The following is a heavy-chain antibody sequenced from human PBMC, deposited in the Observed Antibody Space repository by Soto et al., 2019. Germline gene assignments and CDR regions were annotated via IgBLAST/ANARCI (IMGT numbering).Heavy chain of an antibody. D-gene: IGHD3-10*01. CDR1: GGSISSSSYY. J-gene: IGHJ4*02. Sequence: SETLSLTCIVSGGSISSSSYYWGWIRQPPGKGLEWIGSIYYSGSTYYNPSLKSRVTISVDTSKNQFFLKLTSVTAADTAVYYCARDRGPTSHFDYWGQGNMVTVSS. CDR2: IYYSGST. CDR3: ARDRGPTSHFDY. V-gene: IGHV4-39*07.